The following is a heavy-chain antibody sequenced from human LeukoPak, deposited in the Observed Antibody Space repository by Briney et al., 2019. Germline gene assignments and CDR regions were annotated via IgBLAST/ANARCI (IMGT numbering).Heavy chain of an antibody. J-gene: IGHJ4*02. D-gene: IGHD2-2*01. CDR1: GFTFSGSA. CDR2: IRDKANSYAT. CDR3: TRWDCTTTGCYPFDY. V-gene: IGHV3-73*01. Sequence: GGSLRLSCAASGFTFSGSAIHCVRQAPGKGLEWVGRIRDKANSYATAYIASVKGRFTISRDDSKNTAYLQMSSLKTEDTAVYYCTRWDCTTTGCYPFDYWGQGTLVTVSS.